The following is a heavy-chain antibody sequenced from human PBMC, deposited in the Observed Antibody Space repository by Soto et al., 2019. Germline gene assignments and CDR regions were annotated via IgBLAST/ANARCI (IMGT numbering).Heavy chain of an antibody. CDR3: ARSGGLYYGSWSFDY. CDR2: IYYSGST. Sequence: KTSETLSLTCTVSGGSISSSSYYWGWIRQPPGKGLEWIGSIYYSGSTYYNPSLKSRVTISVDTSKNQFSPKLSSVTAADTAVYYCARSGGLYYGSWSFDYWGQGTLVTVSS. CDR1: GGSISSSSYY. V-gene: IGHV4-39*01. D-gene: IGHD3-10*01. J-gene: IGHJ4*02.